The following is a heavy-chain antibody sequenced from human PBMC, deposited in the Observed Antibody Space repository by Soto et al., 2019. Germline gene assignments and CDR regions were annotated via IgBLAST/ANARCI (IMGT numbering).Heavy chain of an antibody. J-gene: IGHJ4*02. CDR3: ARGVPVGAIGRFYFDS. CDR2: MYSGGTAT. CDR1: GFTVSNNY. V-gene: IGHV3-53*01. Sequence: EVQLVESGGGLIQPGGSLRLSCAASGFTVSNNYMTWVRQAPGKGLEWVSVMYSGGTATSYADSVKGRFTVSRDNSKNTVSLQLDSLKADDPAVYYCARGVPVGAIGRFYFDSWGQGTLVTVSS. D-gene: IGHD1-26*01.